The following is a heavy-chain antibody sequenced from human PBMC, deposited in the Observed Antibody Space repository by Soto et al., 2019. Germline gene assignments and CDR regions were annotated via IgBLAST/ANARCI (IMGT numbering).Heavy chain of an antibody. D-gene: IGHD3-3*01. CDR2: IIPIFGTA. CDR1: GGTFSSYA. Sequence: ASVKVSCKASGGTFSSYAISWVRKAPGQGLEWMGGIIPIFGTANYEQKLQGRVTITADESTSTAYMELSSMRSEDTAVYYCARGYDFWSGYSPSGTHYYYYGMDVWGQGTTVTVSS. CDR3: ARGYDFWSGYSPSGTHYYYYGMDV. V-gene: IGHV1-69*13. J-gene: IGHJ6*02.